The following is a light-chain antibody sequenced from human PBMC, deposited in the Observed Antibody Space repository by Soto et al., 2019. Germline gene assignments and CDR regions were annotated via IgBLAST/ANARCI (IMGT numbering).Light chain of an antibody. CDR3: HQYHNWPPHT. J-gene: IGKJ2*01. V-gene: IGKV3D-15*01. Sequence: EIVMTQSPATLSVSPGERATLSCRASQSVSSSLAWYQQKPGQAPRLLIYGASTRATGIPARFSGSGSGTEFTLTISSLQSEDFAVYYCHQYHNWPPHTFGQGTKVEIK. CDR1: QSVSSS. CDR2: GAS.